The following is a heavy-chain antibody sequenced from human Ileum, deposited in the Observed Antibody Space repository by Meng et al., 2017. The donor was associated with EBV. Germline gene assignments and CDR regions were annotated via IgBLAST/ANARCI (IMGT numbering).Heavy chain of an antibody. Sequence: QGQRQESGPGLVNPSETLSLTCSVSGGSVSSGGNSWSWIRQPPGKGLEWIGYIYNSGSTNYNPSLKSRVTISVDTSKNQFSLKLSSVTAADTAVYYCARDGYSSGSDWGQGTLVTVSS. CDR3: ARDGYSSGSD. CDR1: GGSVSSGGNS. V-gene: IGHV4-61*08. J-gene: IGHJ4*02. CDR2: IYNSGST. D-gene: IGHD6-19*01.